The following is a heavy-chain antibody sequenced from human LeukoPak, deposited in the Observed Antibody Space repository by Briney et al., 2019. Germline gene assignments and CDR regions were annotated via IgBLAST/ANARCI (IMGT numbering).Heavy chain of an antibody. J-gene: IGHJ5*02. CDR3: ARQHTVTTMGDWFDP. D-gene: IGHD4-17*01. CDR2: ISASNGDT. V-gene: IGHV1-18*04. Sequence: GASVKVSCKASGYTFPSYFMHWVRQAPGQGLEWMGWISASNGDTNYAQNLQGRVTMTTDTSTSTAYMELRSLKSDDTAAYYCARQHTVTTMGDWFDPWGQGTLVTVSS. CDR1: GYTFPSYF.